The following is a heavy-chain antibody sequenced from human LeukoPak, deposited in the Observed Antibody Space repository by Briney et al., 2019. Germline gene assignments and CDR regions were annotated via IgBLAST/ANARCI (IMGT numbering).Heavy chain of an antibody. CDR3: ARSIAALVRDWYFDL. CDR1: GYSFTSYW. CDR2: IYPGDSDT. V-gene: IGHV5-51*01. Sequence: GESLKISCKGSGYSFTSYWIGWVRQMPGKGLEWMGIIYPGDSDTRYSPSFQGQVTISADKSISTAYLQWSSLKASDTAMYYCARSIAALVRDWYFDLWGRGTLVTVSS. D-gene: IGHD6-6*01. J-gene: IGHJ2*01.